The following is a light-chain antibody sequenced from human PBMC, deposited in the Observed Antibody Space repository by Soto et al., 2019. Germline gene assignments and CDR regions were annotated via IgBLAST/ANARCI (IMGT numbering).Light chain of an antibody. V-gene: IGKV3-20*01. CDR2: GAS. CDR1: QSVSSSY. J-gene: IGKJ5*01. Sequence: EIVLTQSPGTLSLSPGERATLSCRARQSVSSSYLAWYQQKPGQAPRLLIYGASGRATGIPDRFSGSGSGTDFTLTISRLEPAEFAVYYCQQYGTSVPITFGQGTRLEI. CDR3: QQYGTSVPIT.